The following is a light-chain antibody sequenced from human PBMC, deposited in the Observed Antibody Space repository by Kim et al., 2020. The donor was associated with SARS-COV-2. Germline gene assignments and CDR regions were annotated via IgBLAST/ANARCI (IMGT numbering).Light chain of an antibody. CDR2: AAS. V-gene: IGKV1-39*01. CDR3: QQSYGTPRN. J-gene: IGKJ2*01. CDR1: QSISSY. Sequence: DIQMTQSPSSLSASVGDRVTITCRASQSISSYLNWYQQKPGKAPKLLIYAASSLQSGVLSRFSGSGSGTDFTLTISSLQPEDFATYYCQQSYGTPRNLGQGTKLEI.